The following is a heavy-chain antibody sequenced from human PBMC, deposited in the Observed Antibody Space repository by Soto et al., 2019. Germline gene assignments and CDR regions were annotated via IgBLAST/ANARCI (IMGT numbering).Heavy chain of an antibody. J-gene: IGHJ3*02. CDR2: ISAYNGNT. Sequence: GASVKVSCTDSGYTFTSYGISWVRQAPEQGLEWMGWISAYNGNTNYAQKLQGRVTMTTDTSTSTAYMELRSLRSDDTAVYYCARERRYYDSSGYPDDAFDIWGQGTMVTVSS. CDR3: ARERRYYDSSGYPDDAFDI. D-gene: IGHD3-22*01. V-gene: IGHV1-18*01. CDR1: GYTFTSYG.